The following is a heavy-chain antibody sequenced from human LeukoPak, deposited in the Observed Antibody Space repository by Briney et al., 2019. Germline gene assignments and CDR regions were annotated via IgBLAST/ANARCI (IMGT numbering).Heavy chain of an antibody. CDR1: GFTFSSYS. CDR3: ARVGADGSGFLFDY. Sequence: GGSLRLSCAASGFTFSSYSTHWVRQAPGKGLEWVAVISYDGSNKYYAGSVKGRFTISRDNSKNTLYLQMTSLRAEDTAVYYCARVGADGSGFLFDYWGQGTLVTVSS. J-gene: IGHJ4*02. V-gene: IGHV3-30-3*01. CDR2: ISYDGSNK. D-gene: IGHD3-10*01.